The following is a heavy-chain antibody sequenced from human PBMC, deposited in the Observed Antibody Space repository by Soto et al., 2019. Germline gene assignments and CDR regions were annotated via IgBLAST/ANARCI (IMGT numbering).Heavy chain of an antibody. CDR2: ISGSGNSA. V-gene: IGHV3-23*01. Sequence: PGGSLRLSCAASGFTFQNYAMNWVRQAPGKGLEWVSSISGSGNSAYYTDSVKGRFTISRDHSKNTLSLHMNSLRAEDTAVYYCATRHPGAPGAYFISCTGYHCYQHWGPGPLVS. J-gene: IGHJ1*01. D-gene: IGHD6-25*01. CDR3: ATRHPGAPGAYFISCTGYHCYQH. CDR1: GFTFQNYA.